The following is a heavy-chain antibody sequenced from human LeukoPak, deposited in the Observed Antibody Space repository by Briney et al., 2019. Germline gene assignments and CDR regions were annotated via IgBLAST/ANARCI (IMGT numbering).Heavy chain of an antibody. CDR2: IWHDGGKR. CDR1: GFTSSYYG. Sequence: PGGSLRLSCAASGFTSSYYGMQWVRQAPGKGLEWVALIWHDGGKRYYADSVKGRFTISRDNSKNTLYLQMTTLRAEDTAVYYCARDADTSEFFSWLDLWGQGTLVTVSS. V-gene: IGHV3-33*01. CDR3: ARDADTSEFFSWLDL. D-gene: IGHD3-22*01. J-gene: IGHJ5*02.